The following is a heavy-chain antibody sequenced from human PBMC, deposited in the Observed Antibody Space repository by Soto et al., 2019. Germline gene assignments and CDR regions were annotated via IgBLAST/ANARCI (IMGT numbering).Heavy chain of an antibody. CDR2: IKSNTDGGTT. V-gene: IGHV3-15*01. D-gene: IGHD2-15*01. J-gene: IGHJ5*02. CDR3: TTDQVELAASWGS. CDR1: GFTISNAW. Sequence: GGSLRLSCAASGFTISNAWMSWVRQAPGKGLEWVGRIKSNTDGGTTDYAAPVKGRFTISRDDSKNTLYLQMNSLKTDDTAVYYCTTDQVELAASWGSWGQGTLVTVSS.